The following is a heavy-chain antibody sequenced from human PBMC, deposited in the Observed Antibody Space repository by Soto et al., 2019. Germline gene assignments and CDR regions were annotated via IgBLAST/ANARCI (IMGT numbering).Heavy chain of an antibody. CDR2: VHYSGIT. CDR3: ASFSGATYGDYGGGINY. J-gene: IGHJ4*02. CDR1: GDSISGSSYY. V-gene: IGHV4-39*01. Sequence: PSETLSLTCTVSGDSISGSSYYWGWNRQPPGKGLECIGSVHYSGITDYNPSLKSRVTISVDTSKNQVSLKLTSVTAADTAVYFCASFSGATYGDYGGGINYWGQGTLVTVSS. D-gene: IGHD4-17*01.